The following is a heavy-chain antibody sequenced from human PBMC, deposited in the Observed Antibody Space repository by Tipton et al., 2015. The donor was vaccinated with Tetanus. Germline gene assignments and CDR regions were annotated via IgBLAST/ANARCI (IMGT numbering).Heavy chain of an antibody. CDR1: GGPISSGDYS. J-gene: IGHJ6*02. D-gene: IGHD3-10*01. CDR2: IYDSGST. V-gene: IGHV4-30-2*01. CDR3: ARVKGTYNHYGLDV. Sequence: LRLSCAVSGGPISSGDYSWSWIRQPPGKGLEWIGYIYDSGSTYYNPSLKSRVTISEDRSKNQISLRLRSVTAADTAVYYCARVKGTYNHYGLDVWGQGTTVTVAS.